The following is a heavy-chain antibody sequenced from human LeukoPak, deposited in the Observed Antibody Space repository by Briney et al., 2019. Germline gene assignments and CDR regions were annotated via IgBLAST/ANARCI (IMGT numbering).Heavy chain of an antibody. CDR1: GFTFSSYW. V-gene: IGHV3-7*01. J-gene: IGHJ4*02. CDR3: AKVEGSSGYENDY. D-gene: IGHD3-22*01. Sequence: GGSLRLSCAASGFTFSSYWMSWVRQAPGKGLEWVANIKQDGSEKYYVDSVKGRFTISRDNSKNTLYLQMNSLRAEDTAVYYCAKVEGSSGYENDYWGQGTLVTVSS. CDR2: IKQDGSEK.